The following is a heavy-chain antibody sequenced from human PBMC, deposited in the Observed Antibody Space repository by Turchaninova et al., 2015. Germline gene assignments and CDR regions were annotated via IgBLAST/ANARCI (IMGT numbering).Heavy chain of an antibody. CDR2: LGGSGGSL. CDR3: AKDQKQWLVRSPCDY. J-gene: IGHJ4*02. Sequence: EVQLVESGGGLVQPGGSLRLSCAASGFTFSSYAMSWVRQAPWTGLRWVPALGGSGGSLIFDASVKGRCPIYRATCKNKQDMQRNSRGAEGTAGYYCAKDQKQWLVRSPCDYWGQGTLVTVSS. CDR1: GFTFSSYA. V-gene: IGHV3-23*04. D-gene: IGHD6-19*01.